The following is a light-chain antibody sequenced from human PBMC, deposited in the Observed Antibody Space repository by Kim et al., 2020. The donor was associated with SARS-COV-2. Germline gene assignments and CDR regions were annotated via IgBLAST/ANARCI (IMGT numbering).Light chain of an antibody. CDR2: DVI. CDR3: SSYFTSTSRVL. Sequence: QSIPISCTGTGSEIGSHKYVSWYQPHPGKVPKLIIYDVINRPSGVSDRFSGSKSGYTAYLTISGLRAEDEADYYCSSYFTSTSRVLFGGGTQLTVL. V-gene: IGLV2-14*03. J-gene: IGLJ2*01. CDR1: GSEIGSHKY.